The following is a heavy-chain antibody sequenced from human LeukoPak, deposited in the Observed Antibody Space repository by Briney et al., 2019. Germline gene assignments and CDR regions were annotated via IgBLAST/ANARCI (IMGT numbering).Heavy chain of an antibody. D-gene: IGHD6-19*01. CDR2: IIPILGIA. CDR1: GGTFSSYA. J-gene: IGHJ4*02. Sequence: SVKVSCKASGGTFSSYAISWVRQAPGQGLEWMGRIIPILGIANYAQKFQGRVTITADKSTSTAYMELSSLRSEDTAVYYCARVPGIAVAGAFDYWGQGTLVTVSS. CDR3: ARVPGIAVAGAFDY. V-gene: IGHV1-69*04.